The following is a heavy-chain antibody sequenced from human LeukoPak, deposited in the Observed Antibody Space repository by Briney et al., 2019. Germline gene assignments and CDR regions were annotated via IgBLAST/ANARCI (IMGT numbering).Heavy chain of an antibody. D-gene: IGHD3-10*01. CDR3: ARAPYGSGSSDAFDI. CDR1: GFTVSSNY. CDR2: IYSGGST. Sequence: GGSRRLSCAASGFTVSSNYMSWVRQAPGKGLEWVSVIYSGGSTYYADSVKGRLTISRDNSKNTLYLQMNSLRAEDTAVYYCARAPYGSGSSDAFDIWGQGTMVTVSS. V-gene: IGHV3-53*01. J-gene: IGHJ3*02.